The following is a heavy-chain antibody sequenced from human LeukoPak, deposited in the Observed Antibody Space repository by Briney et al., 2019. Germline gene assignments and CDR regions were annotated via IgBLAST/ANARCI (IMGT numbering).Heavy chain of an antibody. CDR2: ISWNSGSI. J-gene: IGHJ4*02. CDR3: AKDYSSSGYYYGYFDY. D-gene: IGHD3-22*01. CDR1: GFTFDDYA. Sequence: GRPLRLSCAASGFTFDDYAMHWVRQAPGKGLEWDSGISWNSGSIGYADSVKGRFTISRDNAKNSLYLQMNSLRAEDMALYYCAKDYSSSGYYYGYFDYWGQGTLVTVSS. V-gene: IGHV3-9*03.